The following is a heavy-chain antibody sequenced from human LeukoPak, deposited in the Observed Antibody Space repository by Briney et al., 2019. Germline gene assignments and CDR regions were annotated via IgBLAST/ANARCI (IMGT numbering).Heavy chain of an antibody. CDR1: GFTFDDYA. V-gene: IGHV3-9*01. Sequence: PGRSLRLSCAASGFTFDDYAMHWVRQAPGKGLEWVSSISYNSGSIDYAVSVKGRFTISRDNAKNSLYLQMNSLRAEDTAFYYCVKDNNYDDSDYFDYWGQGTLVTVSS. CDR3: VKDNNYDDSDYFDY. D-gene: IGHD3-16*01. CDR2: ISYNSGSI. J-gene: IGHJ4*02.